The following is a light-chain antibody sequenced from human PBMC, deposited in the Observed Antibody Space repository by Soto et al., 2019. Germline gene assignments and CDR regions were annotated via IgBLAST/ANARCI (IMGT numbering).Light chain of an antibody. CDR3: QQYGSSGT. CDR1: QSVNSN. Sequence: EIDLPQSTVTLSLSPAPRSPHXFRASQSVNSNLAWYQQNLGQAPRLLIYGASTRATGIPARFSGSGSGTEFTLTISSLQSEDFAVYYCQQYGSSGTCGQGTKV. CDR2: GAS. V-gene: IGKV3D-15*01. J-gene: IGKJ1*01.